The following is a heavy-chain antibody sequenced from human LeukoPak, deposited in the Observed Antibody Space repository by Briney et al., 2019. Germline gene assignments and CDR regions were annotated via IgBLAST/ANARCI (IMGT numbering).Heavy chain of an antibody. CDR2: IYSGGST. CDR3: ARDGLYNSVTTDY. Sequence: PGGSLRLSCAASGFTVSSSYMSWVRQAPGKGLEWVSVIYSGGSTYYADSVKGRSTISRDNSKNTLYLQMTSLRAEDTAVYYCARDGLYNSVTTDYWGQGALVTVS. D-gene: IGHD4-17*01. J-gene: IGHJ4*02. V-gene: IGHV3-53*01. CDR1: GFTVSSSY.